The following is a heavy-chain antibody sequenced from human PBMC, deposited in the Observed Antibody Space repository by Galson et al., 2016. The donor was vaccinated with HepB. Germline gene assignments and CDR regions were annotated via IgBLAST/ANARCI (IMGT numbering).Heavy chain of an antibody. V-gene: IGHV4-39*07. J-gene: IGHJ4*02. CDR2: IFHSGTT. D-gene: IGHD3-3*02. Sequence: TLSLTCSVSGGSISSSRYYWGWIRQPPGKGLEWIGSIFHSGTTYYSPSLRGRFTMSLDRSKNQFSLNLISVTAADTAIYFCARDPRIELVPNSWGQGTLVTVSS. CDR1: GGSISSSRYY. CDR3: ARDPRIELVPNS.